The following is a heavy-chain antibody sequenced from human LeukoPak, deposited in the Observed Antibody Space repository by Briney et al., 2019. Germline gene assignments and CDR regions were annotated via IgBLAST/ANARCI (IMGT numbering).Heavy chain of an antibody. CDR1: GFTFSNYW. CDR2: IKQDGSEK. J-gene: IGHJ3*02. D-gene: IGHD3-16*02. V-gene: IGHV3-7*05. CDR3: ARVSILNLGELSEAFDM. Sequence: PGGSLRLSCAASGFTFSNYWMTWVRQAPGKELEWVANIKQDGSEKYFVDSVKGRFTISRDNAKNSLYLQMNSLRAEDTAVYFCARVSILNLGELSEAFDMWGQGTMVTVSS.